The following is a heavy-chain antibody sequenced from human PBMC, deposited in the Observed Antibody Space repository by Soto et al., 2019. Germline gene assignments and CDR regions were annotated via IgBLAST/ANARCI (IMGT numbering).Heavy chain of an antibody. CDR3: AKDRWYSSSYPQNLADY. Sequence: GGSLRLSCAASGFTFSSYGMHWVRQAPGKGLEWVAVISYDGSNKYYADSVKGRFTISRDNSKNTLYLQMNSLRAEDTAVYYCAKDRWYSSSYPQNLADYWGQGTLVTVSS. CDR2: ISYDGSNK. V-gene: IGHV3-30*18. CDR1: GFTFSSYG. D-gene: IGHD6-13*01. J-gene: IGHJ4*02.